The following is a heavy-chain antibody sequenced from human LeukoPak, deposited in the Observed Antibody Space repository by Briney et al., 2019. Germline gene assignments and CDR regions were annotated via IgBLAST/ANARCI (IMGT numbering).Heavy chain of an antibody. J-gene: IGHJ4*02. CDR1: GFTVSSNY. V-gene: IGHV3-69-1*01. CDR3: ARRYCSGGSCVVGPYFDY. Sequence: GGSLRLSCAASGFTVSSNYMSWVRQAPGKGLEWLSHITSGGTIYYADSVKGRFTISRDNAKSSLYLQMSSLRDEDTAVYYCARRYCSGGSCVVGPYFDYWGQGTLVTVSS. D-gene: IGHD2-15*01. CDR2: ITSGGTI.